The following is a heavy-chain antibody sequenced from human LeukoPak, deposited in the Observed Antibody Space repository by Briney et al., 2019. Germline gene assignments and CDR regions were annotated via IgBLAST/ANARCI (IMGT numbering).Heavy chain of an antibody. Sequence: GESLKISCKGSGYSFTSYWIGWVRQMPGKGLEWMGIIYPGDSDTRYSPSFQGQVTISADKSISTAHLQWSSLKASDTAMYYCARDWVVAAAGNWFDPWGQGTLVTVSS. CDR2: IYPGDSDT. CDR1: GYSFTSYW. CDR3: ARDWVVAAAGNWFDP. V-gene: IGHV5-51*01. J-gene: IGHJ5*02. D-gene: IGHD6-13*01.